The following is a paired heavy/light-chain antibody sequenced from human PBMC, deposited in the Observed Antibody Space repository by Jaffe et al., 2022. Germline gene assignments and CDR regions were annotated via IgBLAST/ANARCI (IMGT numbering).Heavy chain of an antibody. V-gene: IGHV1-2*06. D-gene: IGHD4-17*01. J-gene: IGHJ3*02. CDR3: ARAYGDYNLAAFDI. Sequence: QVQLVQSGAEVKKPGASVKVSCKASGYTFTGYYIHWVRQAPGQGLEWMGQINPNSGGTKFAQKFQGRVTMNRDTSFTTAYMEVSRLRSDDTAVYYCARAYGDYNLAAFDIWGQGTKVTVSS. CDR1: GYTFTGYY. CDR2: INPNSGGT.
Light chain of an antibody. CDR2: GNS. CDR3: GTWDSSLSLGGFVV. Sequence: QSVLTQPPSVSAAPGQTVTISCSGRSSNIGNNYVSWYQKVPGTAPKLLIYGNSKRPSGIPDRFSGSRSGTSATLGITGLQTGDEAHYYCGTWDSSLSLGGFVVFGGGTKLTVL. J-gene: IGLJ2*01. V-gene: IGLV1-51*02. CDR1: SSNIGNNY.